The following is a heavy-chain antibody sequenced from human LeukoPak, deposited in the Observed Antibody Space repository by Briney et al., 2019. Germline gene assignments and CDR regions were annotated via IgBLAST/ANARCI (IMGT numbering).Heavy chain of an antibody. CDR3: AKDVRQQLVLYFDY. Sequence: GGSLRLSCAASGFTFSSYAMSWVRQAPGKGLEWVSAISGSGGSTYYADSAKGRFTVSRDNSMNTLYLQMNSLRAEDTAVYYCAKDVRQQLVLYFDYWGQGTLVTVSS. D-gene: IGHD6-13*01. CDR1: GFTFSSYA. J-gene: IGHJ4*02. CDR2: ISGSGGST. V-gene: IGHV3-23*01.